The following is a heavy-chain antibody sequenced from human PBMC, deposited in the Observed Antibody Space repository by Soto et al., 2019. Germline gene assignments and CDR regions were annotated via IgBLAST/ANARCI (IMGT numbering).Heavy chain of an antibody. J-gene: IGHJ6*02. CDR2: ISGRRGST. D-gene: IGHD4-17*01. CDR3: AKEFTLTTSPHSFSVGLDV. Sequence: EVQLLESGGGLVQPGGSLRLSCTASGFTFSNYAMSWVRQAPDKGLEWVSAISGRRGSTYYAASVKGRFTLTRDNPKKMVSLQMKRLRADDPALYCCAKEFTLTTSPHSFSVGLDVWGQGKTVTVSS. V-gene: IGHV3-23*01. CDR1: GFTFSNYA.